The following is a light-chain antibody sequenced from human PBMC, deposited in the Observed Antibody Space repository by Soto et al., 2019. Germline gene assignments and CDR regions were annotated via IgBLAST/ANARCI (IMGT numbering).Light chain of an antibody. J-gene: IGKJ4*01. Sequence: EIVLTQSPGTLSLSPGERATLSCRASQSVSSSYLAWYQQKPGQAPRLLIYGASSRSTGIPDRFSGSGSGTDFTLTISRLEPEDFAAYYCHQYDSSPLPFGGGTKVEIK. CDR2: GAS. V-gene: IGKV3-20*01. CDR1: QSVSSSY. CDR3: HQYDSSPLP.